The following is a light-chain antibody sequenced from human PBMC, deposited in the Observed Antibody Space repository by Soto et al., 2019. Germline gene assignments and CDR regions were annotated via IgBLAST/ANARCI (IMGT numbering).Light chain of an antibody. Sequence: QSALTQPASVSGSPAQSITISCTGTSSEVGAYNYVSWYQQHPGKAPKLMIYDVTNRPSGVSSGFSGSKSGNTASLTISGLQAEDEADYYCSSYTGTSTYVFGTGTKVTVL. V-gene: IGLV2-14*01. CDR2: DVT. J-gene: IGLJ1*01. CDR1: SSEVGAYNY. CDR3: SSYTGTSTYV.